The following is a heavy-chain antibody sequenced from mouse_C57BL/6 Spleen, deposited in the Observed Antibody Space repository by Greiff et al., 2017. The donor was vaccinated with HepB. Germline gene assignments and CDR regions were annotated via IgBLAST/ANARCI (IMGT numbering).Heavy chain of an antibody. CDR2: IRNKATNHAT. D-gene: IGHD2-4*01. CDR3: TKDDYDEGYAMDY. J-gene: IGHJ4*01. V-gene: IGHV6-6*01. CDR1: GFTFSDAW. Sequence: EVKLMESGGGLVQPGGSMKLSCAASGFTFSDAWMDWVRQSPEKGLEWVAEIRNKATNHATYYAESVKGRFTISRDDSKSSVFLQMNSLRAEDTGIYYCTKDDYDEGYAMDYWGQGTSVTVSS.